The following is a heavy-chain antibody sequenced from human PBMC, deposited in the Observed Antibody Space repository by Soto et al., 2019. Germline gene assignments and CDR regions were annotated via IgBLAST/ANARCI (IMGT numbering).Heavy chain of an antibody. Sequence: PGGSLRLSCAASGFTFSSYWMSWVRQAPGKGLEWVANIKQDGSEKYYVDSVKGRFTISRDNAKNSLYLQMNSLRAEDTAVYYCARAGIVVVVAATEFDYWGQGTLVTVSS. V-gene: IGHV3-7*01. CDR1: GFTFSSYW. CDR3: ARAGIVVVVAATEFDY. CDR2: IKQDGSEK. D-gene: IGHD2-15*01. J-gene: IGHJ4*02.